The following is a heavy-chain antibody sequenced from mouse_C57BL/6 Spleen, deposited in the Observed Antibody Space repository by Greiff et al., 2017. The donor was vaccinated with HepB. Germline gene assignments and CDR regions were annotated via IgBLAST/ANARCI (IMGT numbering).Heavy chain of an antibody. CDR3: ARWLLQD. CDR2: IDPSDSET. CDR1: GYTFTSYW. Sequence: VKLQQPGAELVRPGSSVKLSCKASGYTFTSYWMHWVKQRPIQGLEWIGNIDPSDSETNYNQKFKDKATLTVDKSSSTAYMQLSSLTSEDSAVYYCARWLLQDWGQGTTLTVSS. J-gene: IGHJ2*01. V-gene: IGHV1-52*01. D-gene: IGHD2-3*01.